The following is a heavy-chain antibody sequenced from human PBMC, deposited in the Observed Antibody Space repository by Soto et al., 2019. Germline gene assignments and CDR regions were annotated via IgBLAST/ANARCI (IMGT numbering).Heavy chain of an antibody. CDR1: GGSFSGYY. CDR3: ARRRHNCSGGSCYRSQTSFDY. Sequence: QVQLQQWGAGLLKPSETLSLTCAVYGGSFSGYYWSWIRQPPGKGLEWIGESNHSGSTNYNPSLKSRVTISGDTSKNQFSLKLSSVTAADTAVYYCARRRHNCSGGSCYRSQTSFDYWGQGTLVTVSS. J-gene: IGHJ4*02. CDR2: SNHSGST. V-gene: IGHV4-34*01. D-gene: IGHD2-15*01.